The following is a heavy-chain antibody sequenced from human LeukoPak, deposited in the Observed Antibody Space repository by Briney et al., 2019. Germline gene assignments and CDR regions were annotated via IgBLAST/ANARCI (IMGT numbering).Heavy chain of an antibody. V-gene: IGHV3-23*01. J-gene: IGHJ5*02. Sequence: PGGSLRLSCAASGFTFSSYAMSWVRQAPGKGLEWVSAISGSGGSTYYADSVKGRFTISRDNSKNTLYLQMNSLRAEDTAVYYCAKVNYGSGSINWLDPWGQGTLVTVSS. D-gene: IGHD3-10*01. CDR1: GFTFSSYA. CDR2: ISGSGGST. CDR3: AKVNYGSGSINWLDP.